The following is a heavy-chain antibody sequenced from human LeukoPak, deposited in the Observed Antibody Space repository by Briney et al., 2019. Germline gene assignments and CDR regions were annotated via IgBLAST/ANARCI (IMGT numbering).Heavy chain of an antibody. Sequence: PGGSLRLSCAASGFTFSSYSMNWVRQAPGKGLEWVSYINSSSSTIYYADSVKGRFTISRDNAKNSLYLQMNSLRAEDTAVYYCARAADYCSSTSCYPAFLEYWGQGTLVTVSS. CDR3: ARAADYCSSTSCYPAFLEY. CDR2: INSSSSTI. CDR1: GFTFSSYS. D-gene: IGHD2-2*01. J-gene: IGHJ4*02. V-gene: IGHV3-48*01.